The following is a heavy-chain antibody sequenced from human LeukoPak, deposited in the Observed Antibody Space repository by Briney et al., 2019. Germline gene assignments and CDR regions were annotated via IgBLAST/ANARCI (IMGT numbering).Heavy chain of an antibody. D-gene: IGHD3-10*01. CDR2: INHSGST. CDR1: GGSISSYY. J-gene: IGHJ4*02. Sequence: SETLSLTCTVSGGSISSYYWSWIRQPPGKGLEWIGKINHSGSTNYNPSLKSRVTISVDTSKNQFSLKLSSVTAADTAVYYCARHGWFGELLLFDYWGQGTLVTVSS. CDR3: ARHGWFGELLLFDY. V-gene: IGHV4-34*01.